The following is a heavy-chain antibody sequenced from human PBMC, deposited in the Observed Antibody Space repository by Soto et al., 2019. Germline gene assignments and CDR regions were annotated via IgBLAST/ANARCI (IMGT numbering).Heavy chain of an antibody. CDR1: GFTFSSYA. CDR2: ISGSGGTT. D-gene: IGHD6-13*01. Sequence: XGSLRLSCVGSGFTFSSYAIHWVRQAPGQGLEWVSGISGSGGTTFYADSVKGRFTISRDNSKNTLYLQVNSLKAEDTAAYYCAKDLGYTSSWYYALHIWGKGTMVTVS. J-gene: IGHJ3*02. CDR3: AKDLGYTSSWYYALHI. V-gene: IGHV3-23*01.